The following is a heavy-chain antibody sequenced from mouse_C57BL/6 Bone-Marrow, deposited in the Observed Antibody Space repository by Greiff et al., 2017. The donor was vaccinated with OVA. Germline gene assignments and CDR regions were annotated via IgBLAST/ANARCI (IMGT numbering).Heavy chain of an antibody. D-gene: IGHD2-3*01. Sequence: VQRVESGPGLVQPSQSLSITCTVSGFSLTSYGVHWVRQSPGKGLEWLGVIWSGGSTDYNAAFISRLSLSKDNSKSQVFFKMNSLQADDTAIYYCARMGWLPTLFAYWGQGTLVTVSA. V-gene: IGHV2-2*01. CDR2: IWSGGST. J-gene: IGHJ3*01. CDR3: ARMGWLPTLFAY. CDR1: GFSLTSYG.